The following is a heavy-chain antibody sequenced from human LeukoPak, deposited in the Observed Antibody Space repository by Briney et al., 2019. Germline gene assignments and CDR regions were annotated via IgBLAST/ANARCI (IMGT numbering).Heavy chain of an antibody. Sequence: ASVKVSCKASGGTFSSYAISWVRQAPGQGLEWVGRIIPILGIANYAQKFQGRVTITADKSTSTAYMELSSLRSEDTAVYYCARLSDCSGGSCYSGGVFYWFDPWGQGTLVTVSS. CDR3: ARLSDCSGGSCYSGGVFYWFDP. CDR1: GGTFSSYA. J-gene: IGHJ5*02. V-gene: IGHV1-69*04. CDR2: IIPILGIA. D-gene: IGHD2-15*01.